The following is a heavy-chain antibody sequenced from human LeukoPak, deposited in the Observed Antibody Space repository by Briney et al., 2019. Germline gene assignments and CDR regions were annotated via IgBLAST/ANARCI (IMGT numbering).Heavy chain of an antibody. CDR3: ARARVQVGYDAFDI. D-gene: IGHD2-2*01. CDR2: IKRDGSEK. Sequence: GSLRLSRAASGFTFNNYWMNWVRQAPGKGLEWVANIKRDGSEKYYVDSVKGRFTISRDNAKNSLYLQMNSLSAEDTAMYYCARARVQVGYDAFDIWGQGTMVTVSS. CDR1: GFTFNNYW. V-gene: IGHV3-7*01. J-gene: IGHJ3*02.